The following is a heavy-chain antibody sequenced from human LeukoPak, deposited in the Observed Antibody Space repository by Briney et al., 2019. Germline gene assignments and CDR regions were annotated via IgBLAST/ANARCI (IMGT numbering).Heavy chain of an antibody. Sequence: PGGSLRLSCAASGFTFSSYGMSWVRQAPGKGLEWVSAISGSGGSTYYADSVKGRFTISRDNSKNTLYLQMNSLRAEDTAVYYCAKDLGFSDLFMVRGAAPFDYWGQGTLVTVSS. D-gene: IGHD3-10*01. V-gene: IGHV3-23*01. CDR3: AKDLGFSDLFMVRGAAPFDY. CDR1: GFTFSSYG. J-gene: IGHJ4*02. CDR2: ISGSGGST.